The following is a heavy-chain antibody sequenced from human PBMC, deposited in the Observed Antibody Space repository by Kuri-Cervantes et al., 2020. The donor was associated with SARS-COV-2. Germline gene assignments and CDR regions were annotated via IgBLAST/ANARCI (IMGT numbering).Heavy chain of an antibody. CDR2: INHSGST. J-gene: IGHJ4*02. Sequence: GSLRLSCAVYGGSFSGYYWSWIRQPPGKGLEWIGEINHSGSTNYNPSLKSRVTISVDTSKNQFSPKLSSVTAADTAVYYCARGRNYYDSSGYFYYFDYWGQGTLVTVSS. CDR1: GGSFSGYY. V-gene: IGHV4-34*01. CDR3: ARGRNYYDSSGYFYYFDY. D-gene: IGHD3-22*01.